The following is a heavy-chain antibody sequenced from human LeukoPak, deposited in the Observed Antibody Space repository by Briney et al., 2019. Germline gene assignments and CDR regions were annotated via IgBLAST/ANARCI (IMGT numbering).Heavy chain of an antibody. J-gene: IGHJ5*02. V-gene: IGHV1-46*01. CDR2: VNLSYGST. Sequence: ASVKLSCKSSGSTFTSYNMYWGWQPPGQGLEWVGIVNLSYGSTSYAQKFQGRVTMTRDMSTSTVYMELSSLRSEDTAVYYCAREGGELPRQYNWFDPWGQGTLVTVSS. CDR3: AREGGELPRQYNWFDP. CDR1: GSTFTSYN. D-gene: IGHD1-26*01.